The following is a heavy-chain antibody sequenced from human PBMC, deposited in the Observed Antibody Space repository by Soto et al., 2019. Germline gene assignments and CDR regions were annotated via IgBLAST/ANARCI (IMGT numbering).Heavy chain of an antibody. CDR2: IIPIFGTA. Sequence: QVQLVQSGAEVKKPGSSVKVSCKASGGTFSSYAISWVRQAPGQGLEWMGGIIPIFGTANYAQKFQGRVTITADESTSTAYMELSSLRSEDTAVYYCARRESRGGYYYYYYGMDVWGQGTTVTVSS. D-gene: IGHD3-10*01. V-gene: IGHV1-69*12. CDR3: ARRESRGGYYYYYYGMDV. J-gene: IGHJ6*02. CDR1: GGTFSSYA.